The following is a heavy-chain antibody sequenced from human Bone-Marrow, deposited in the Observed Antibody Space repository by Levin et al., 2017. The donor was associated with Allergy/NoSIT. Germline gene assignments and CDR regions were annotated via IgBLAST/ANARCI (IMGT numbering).Heavy chain of an antibody. V-gene: IGHV3-48*04. CDR1: GFTFSSYS. D-gene: IGHD6-13*01. Sequence: GGSLRLSCAASGFTFSSYSMNWVRQAPGKGLEWVSYISSSSSTIYYADSVKGRFTISRDNAKNSLYLQMNSLRAEDTAVYYCARDLASSSWFLYPFDPWGQGTLVTVSS. J-gene: IGHJ5*02. CDR3: ARDLASSSWFLYPFDP. CDR2: ISSSSSTI.